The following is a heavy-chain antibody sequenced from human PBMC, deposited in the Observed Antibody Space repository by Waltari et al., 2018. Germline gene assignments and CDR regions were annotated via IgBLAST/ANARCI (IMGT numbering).Heavy chain of an antibody. V-gene: IGHV1-69-2*01. CDR1: GYTFTDYY. CDR2: DEPEDGET. J-gene: IGHJ4*02. Sequence: EVQLVQTGDEVKKPGATVKISCKVSGYTFTDYYMHWEQKARGKVLEWKGLDEPEDGETRYAENFQGRVTRTADTSTDTANMELSSLRSADTAVYYCATFSRSGAAAGSCDYWGQGTLVTVSS. D-gene: IGHD6-13*01. CDR3: ATFSRSGAAAGSCDY.